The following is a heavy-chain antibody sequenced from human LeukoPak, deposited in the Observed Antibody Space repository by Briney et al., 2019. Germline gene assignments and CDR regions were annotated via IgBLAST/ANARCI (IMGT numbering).Heavy chain of an antibody. CDR1: RYTFTGYY. J-gene: IGHJ4*02. D-gene: IGHD3-22*01. CDR2: INPNSGGT. Sequence: ASVKVSCKASRYTFTGYYMHWVRQAPGQGLEWMGRINPNSGGTNYAQKFQGRVTMTRDTSISTAYMELSRLRSDDTAVYYCARVGYDSSGSFAYWGQGTLVTVSS. CDR3: ARVGYDSSGSFAY. V-gene: IGHV1-2*06.